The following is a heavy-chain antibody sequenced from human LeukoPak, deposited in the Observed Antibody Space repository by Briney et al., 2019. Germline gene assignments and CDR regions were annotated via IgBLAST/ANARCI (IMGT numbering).Heavy chain of an antibody. Sequence: SATLSLTCSVSGGSFSSHYWSWIRQPPGKGLEWIGYIYYTGTTNYKPSLQSRVTISVDTSKNQFSLNLTSVTAADTAVYYCARAYSSSSGRLFDYWGQGTLVTVSS. V-gene: IGHV4-59*11. CDR1: GGSFSSHY. D-gene: IGHD6-6*01. J-gene: IGHJ4*02. CDR2: IYYTGTT. CDR3: ARAYSSSSGRLFDY.